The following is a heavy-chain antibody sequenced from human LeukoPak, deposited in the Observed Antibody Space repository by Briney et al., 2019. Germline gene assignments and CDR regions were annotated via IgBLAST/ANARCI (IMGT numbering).Heavy chain of an antibody. D-gene: IGHD3-16*01. CDR2: ISSSGSTI. J-gene: IGHJ4*02. CDR3: ASGYDYVWGSYPTYFDY. CDR1: GFTFSDYY. V-gene: IGHV3-11*04. Sequence: GGSLRLSCAASGFTFSDYYMSWIRQAPGKGLEWVSYISSSGSTIYYADSVKGRFTISRDNAKNSLYPQMNSLRAEDTAVYYCASGYDYVWGSYPTYFDYWGQGTLVTVSS.